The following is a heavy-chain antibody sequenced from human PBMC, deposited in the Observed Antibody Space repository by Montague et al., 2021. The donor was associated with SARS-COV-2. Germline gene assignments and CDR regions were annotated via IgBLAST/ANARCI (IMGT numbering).Heavy chain of an antibody. Sequence: SETLSLTCAVYGGSFSGYYWSWIRQPPGKGLEWIGEINHSGGTNYNPSLKSRVTISVDTSKNQFSLKLSSVTAADTAVYYCARVRSLPAAMRIFGLGRSYYDMDVWGRGTTVTVSS. V-gene: IGHV4-34*01. D-gene: IGHD2-2*01. CDR1: GGSFSGYY. CDR2: INHSGGT. CDR3: ARVRSLPAAMRIFGLGRSYYDMDV. J-gene: IGHJ6*02.